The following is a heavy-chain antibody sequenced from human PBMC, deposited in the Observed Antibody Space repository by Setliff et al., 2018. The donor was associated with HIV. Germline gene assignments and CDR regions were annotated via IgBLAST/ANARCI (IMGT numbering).Heavy chain of an antibody. CDR1: GFTFSSYA. Sequence: PGGSLRLSCAASGFTFSSYAMSWVRQAPGKGLEWVSAISGSGGSTYYADSVKGRFTISRDNSKNTLYLQMNSLRAEDTGVYYCARRGFLSAWYDKPIYFYYYMDVWGRETTVTVSS. CDR3: ARRGFLSAWYDKPIYFYYYMDV. V-gene: IGHV3-23*01. D-gene: IGHD6-19*01. CDR2: ISGSGGST. J-gene: IGHJ6*03.